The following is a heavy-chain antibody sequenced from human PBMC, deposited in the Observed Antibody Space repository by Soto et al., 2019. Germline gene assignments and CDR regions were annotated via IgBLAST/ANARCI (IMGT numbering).Heavy chain of an antibody. V-gene: IGHV3-9*01. Sequence: GGSLRLSCAASGFTFSSYWMHWVRQAPGKGLEWVSGISWNSGSIGYADSVKGRFTISRDNAKNSLYLQMNSLRAEDTALYYCAKDSSPGIAAAGRGGAFDIWGQGTMVTVSS. CDR3: AKDSSPGIAAAGRGGAFDI. J-gene: IGHJ3*02. CDR2: ISWNSGSI. CDR1: GFTFSSYW. D-gene: IGHD6-13*01.